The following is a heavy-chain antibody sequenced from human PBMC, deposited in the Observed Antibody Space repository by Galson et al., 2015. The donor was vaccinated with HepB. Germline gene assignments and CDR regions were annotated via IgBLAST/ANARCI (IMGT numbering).Heavy chain of an antibody. V-gene: IGHV3-30*02. D-gene: IGHD3-10*01. CDR3: AKDRTSGGFGEMEFDP. Sequence: SLRLSCAASGLTFSNRGMHWVRQAPGKGLEWVAFIRYDGSSKYYGDSVKGRFTISRDNSKNTLYLQMNSLRAEDTAVYYCAKDRTSGGFGEMEFDPWGQGTLATVSS. CDR1: GLTFSNRG. CDR2: IRYDGSSK. J-gene: IGHJ5*02.